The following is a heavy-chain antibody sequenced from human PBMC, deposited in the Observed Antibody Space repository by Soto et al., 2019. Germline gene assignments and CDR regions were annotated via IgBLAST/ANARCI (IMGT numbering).Heavy chain of an antibody. V-gene: IGHV1-18*01. J-gene: IGHJ3*02. D-gene: IGHD3-10*01. CDR1: GYTFTSYG. Sequence: ASVKVSCKASGYTFTSYGISWVRQAPGQGLEWMGWISAYNGNTNYAQKLQGRVTMTTDMSTSTAYMELSSLRSEDTAVYYCAASPRWFGEFSFAFDIWGQGTMVTVSS. CDR3: AASPRWFGEFSFAFDI. CDR2: ISAYNGNT.